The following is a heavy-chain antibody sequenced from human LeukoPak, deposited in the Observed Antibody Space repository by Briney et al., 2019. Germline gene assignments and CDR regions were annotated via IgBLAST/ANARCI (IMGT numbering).Heavy chain of an antibody. CDR2: IYHSGST. CDR1: GGSISSGGYY. V-gene: IGHV4-30-2*01. D-gene: IGHD6-13*01. CDR3: ARDRGSVAAGGLDAFDI. J-gene: IGHJ3*02. Sequence: KTSQTLSLTCTVSGGSISSGGYYWSWIRQPPGKGLEWIGYIYHSGSTYYNPSLKSRVTISVDRSKNQFSLKLSSVTAADTAVYYCARDRGSVAAGGLDAFDIWGQGTMVTVSS.